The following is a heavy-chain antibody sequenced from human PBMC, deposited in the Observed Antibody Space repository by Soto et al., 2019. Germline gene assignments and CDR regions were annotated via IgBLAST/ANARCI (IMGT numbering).Heavy chain of an antibody. V-gene: IGHV3-30*18. CDR3: AKTTDEDYYDSSGYLY. CDR2: ISYDGSNK. D-gene: IGHD3-22*01. Sequence: GGSLRLSCAASGFTFSSYGMHWVRQAPGKGLEWVAVISYDGSNKYYADSVKGRFTISRDNSKNTLYLQMNSLRAEETAVYYCAKTTDEDYYDSSGYLYWGQGTLVTVSS. CDR1: GFTFSSYG. J-gene: IGHJ4*02.